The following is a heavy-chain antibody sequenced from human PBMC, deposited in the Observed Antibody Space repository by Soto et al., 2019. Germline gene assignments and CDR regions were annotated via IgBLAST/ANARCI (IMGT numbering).Heavy chain of an antibody. Sequence: QLQLQESGPGLVKPSETLSLTCTVSGGSIGSSDYYWGWIRQPPGKGLEWIGSVRYSANTYYSPSLKSRVTISVDTSNNQLSLRLNSVTAADTAVYFCVSRKREENCSSNRCYVTDWGQGTLVTVSS. CDR1: GGSIGSSDYY. V-gene: IGHV4-39*01. CDR3: VSRKREENCSSNRCYVTD. CDR2: VRYSANT. J-gene: IGHJ4*02. D-gene: IGHD2-2*01.